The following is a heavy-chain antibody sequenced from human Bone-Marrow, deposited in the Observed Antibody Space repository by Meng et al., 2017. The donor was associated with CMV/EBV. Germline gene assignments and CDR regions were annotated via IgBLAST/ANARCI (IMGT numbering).Heavy chain of an antibody. CDR1: GGSFSGYY. CDR3: ARQWLGVPDY. J-gene: IGHJ4*02. V-gene: IGHV4-34*01. D-gene: IGHD5-12*01. CDR2: INHSGST. Sequence: SETLSLTCAVYGGSFSGYYWSWIRQPPGKGLEWIGEINHSGSTNYNPSLKSRVTISVDTSKNQFSLKLSSVTAADTAVYYCARQWLGVPDYWGQGTLVTVSS.